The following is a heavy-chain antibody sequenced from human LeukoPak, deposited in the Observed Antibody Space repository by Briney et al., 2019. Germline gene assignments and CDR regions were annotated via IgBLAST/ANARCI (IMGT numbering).Heavy chain of an antibody. V-gene: IGHV1-2*02. CDR1: GYTFTGYY. J-gene: IGHJ4*02. CDR2: INPNSGGT. Sequence: GASVKVSCKASGYTFTGYYMHWVRQAPGQGLEWMGWINPNSGGTNYAKKFQGRVTMTRDTSISTAYMELSRLRSDDTAVYYCARTYYYDSSGYYYEVGYYFDYWGQGTLVTVSS. CDR3: ARTYYYDSSGYYYEVGYYFDY. D-gene: IGHD3-22*01.